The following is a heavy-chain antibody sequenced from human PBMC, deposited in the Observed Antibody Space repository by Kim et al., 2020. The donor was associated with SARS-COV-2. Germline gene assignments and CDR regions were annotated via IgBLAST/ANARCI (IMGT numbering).Heavy chain of an antibody. D-gene: IGHD3-16*02. J-gene: IGHJ4*02. CDR3: TTDRDYDYVWGSYRLGY. Sequence: GGSLRLSCAASGFTFSNAWMSWVRQAPGKGLEWVGRIKSKTDGGTTDYAAPVKGRFTISRDDSKNTLYLQMNSLKTEDTAVYYCTTDRDYDYVWGSYRLGYWGQGTLVTVSS. CDR1: GFTFSNAW. V-gene: IGHV3-15*01. CDR2: IKSKTDGGTT.